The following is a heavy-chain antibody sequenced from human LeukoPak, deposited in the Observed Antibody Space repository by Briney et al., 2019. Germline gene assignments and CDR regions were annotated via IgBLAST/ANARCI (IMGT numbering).Heavy chain of an antibody. CDR3: ARLRWPRGGRSSFDY. J-gene: IGHJ4*02. Sequence: GESMKISCKGSGYSFTSHWIGWVRQMPGKGLEWMGIVNPDDSDTIYSPSFQGQVTISADESITTAYLQWSSLKASDTAMYYCARLRWPRGGRSSFDYWGQGALVTVSS. V-gene: IGHV5-51*01. CDR2: VNPDDSDT. CDR1: GYSFTSHW. D-gene: IGHD3-10*01.